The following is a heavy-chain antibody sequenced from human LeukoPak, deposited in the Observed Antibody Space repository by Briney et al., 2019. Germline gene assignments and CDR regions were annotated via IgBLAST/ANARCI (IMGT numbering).Heavy chain of an antibody. D-gene: IGHD3-22*01. Sequence: GASVKVSCKASGYTFTSYYMHWVRQAPGQGLEWMGIINPSGGSTSYAQKFQGRVTMTRDTSTSTVYMELSSLRSEDTAVYYCARDRAGYYYDSSGYYYGFNWFDPWGQGTLVTVSS. J-gene: IGHJ5*02. CDR3: ARDRAGYYYDSSGYYYGFNWFDP. CDR1: GYTFTSYY. CDR2: INPSGGST. V-gene: IGHV1-46*01.